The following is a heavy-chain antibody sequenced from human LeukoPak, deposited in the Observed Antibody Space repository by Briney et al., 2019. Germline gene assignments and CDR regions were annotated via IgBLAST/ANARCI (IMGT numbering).Heavy chain of an antibody. V-gene: IGHV3-11*04. Sequence: GGSLRLSCAASGFTFSDYYMSWIRQAPGKGLEWVSKISSSGTTIYYADSVKGRFTISRDDAKNSLFLQMNSLRAEDTAVYYCVRDRRHWVDPWGQGTLVTASS. CDR1: GFTFSDYY. CDR2: ISSSGTTI. J-gene: IGHJ5*02. CDR3: VRDRRHWVDP.